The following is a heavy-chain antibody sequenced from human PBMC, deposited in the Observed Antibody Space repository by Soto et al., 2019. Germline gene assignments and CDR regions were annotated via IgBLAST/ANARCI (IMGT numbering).Heavy chain of an antibody. V-gene: IGHV6-1*01. D-gene: IGHD3-10*01. CDR2: TYYRSKWCN. CDR3: ARGLNYYDSGSPSYGMDV. J-gene: IGHJ6*02. CDR1: GDSVSSNSAA. Sequence: SQTRSLTCAISGDSVSSNSAAWNWIRQSPSRGLEWLGRTYYRSKWCNDYAVSVESRITINPDPSKNQFSLQLNSVTPEDTAISYCARGLNYYDSGSPSYGMDVWGQGTTVTVSS.